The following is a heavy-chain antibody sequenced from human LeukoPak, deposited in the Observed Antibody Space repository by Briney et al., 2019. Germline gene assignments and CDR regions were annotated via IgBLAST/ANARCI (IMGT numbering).Heavy chain of an antibody. D-gene: IGHD2-8*01. CDR1: GFTISSYW. CDR2: IKQDGSEK. Sequence: GGSRRLSCAASGFTISSYWMSWVRQAPGKGLEWVANIKQDGSEKYYVDSVKGRFTISRDNAKNSLYLQMNSLRAEDTAVYYCARAMASDAFDIWGQGTMVTVSS. J-gene: IGHJ3*02. CDR3: ARAMASDAFDI. V-gene: IGHV3-7*01.